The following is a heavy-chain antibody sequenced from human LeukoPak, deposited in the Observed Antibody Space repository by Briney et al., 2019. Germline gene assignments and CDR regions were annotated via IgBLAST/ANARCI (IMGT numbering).Heavy chain of an antibody. CDR2: ISYDGSNK. J-gene: IGHJ4*02. Sequence: PGGSLRLSCAASGFTFSSYAMHWVRQAPGKGLEWVAVISYDGSNKYYADSVKGRFTISRDNSKNTLYLQMNSLRAEDTAVYYCAQGSGSYTYWGQGTLVTVSS. V-gene: IGHV3-30*04. CDR1: GFTFSSYA. CDR3: AQGSGSYTY. D-gene: IGHD3-10*01.